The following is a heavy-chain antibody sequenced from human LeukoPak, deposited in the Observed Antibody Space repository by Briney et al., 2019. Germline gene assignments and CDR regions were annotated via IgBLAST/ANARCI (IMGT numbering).Heavy chain of an antibody. V-gene: IGHV1-69*13. CDR3: ASGPSRYCSSTSCYVGWFDP. D-gene: IGHD2-2*01. Sequence: SVKVSCKASGGTFNSYAITWVRQAPGQGLEWMGGIIPIFGTANYAQKFQGRVTLTADESTSTAYMELSSLRSEDTAVYYCASGPSRYCSSTSCYVGWFDPWGQGTLVTVSS. CDR1: GGTFNSYA. CDR2: IIPIFGTA. J-gene: IGHJ5*02.